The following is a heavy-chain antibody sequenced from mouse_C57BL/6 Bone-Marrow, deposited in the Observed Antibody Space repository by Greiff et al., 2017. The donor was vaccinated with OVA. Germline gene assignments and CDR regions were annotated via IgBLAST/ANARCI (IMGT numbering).Heavy chain of an antibody. Sequence: VQLQQSGAELVRPGTSVKVSCKASGYAFTNYLIEWVKQRPGQGLEWIGVINPGSGGTNYNEKFKGKATLTADKSSSTAYMQLSSLTSEDSAVYFCARRVGTTVVDYFDYWGQGTTLTVSS. J-gene: IGHJ2*01. CDR2: INPGSGGT. CDR1: GYAFTNYL. V-gene: IGHV1-54*01. CDR3: ARRVGTTVVDYFDY. D-gene: IGHD1-1*01.